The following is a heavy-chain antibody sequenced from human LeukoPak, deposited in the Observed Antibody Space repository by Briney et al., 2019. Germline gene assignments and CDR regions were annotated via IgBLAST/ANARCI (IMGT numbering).Heavy chain of an antibody. CDR1: GFTFSSYW. J-gene: IGHJ3*02. D-gene: IGHD4-11*01. Sequence: GGSLRLSCAASGFTFSSYWMSWVRQAPGKGLEWVANIKQDGSEKYYVDSVKVRFTISRDNAKNSLYLQMNSLRADDTAVYYCARSSPTVTEDAFDIWGQGTMVTVSS. CDR3: ARSSPTVTEDAFDI. V-gene: IGHV3-7*03. CDR2: IKQDGSEK.